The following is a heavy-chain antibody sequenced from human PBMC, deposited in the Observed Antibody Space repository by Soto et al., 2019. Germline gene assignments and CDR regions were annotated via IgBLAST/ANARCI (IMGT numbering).Heavy chain of an antibody. Sequence: GGSLRLSCAVSGIIFTGYGMHWVRQAPGKGLEWVAVIRYDGSNIYYADSVKGRFTISRDNSKNTLYLQMNSLRAEDTAVYYCAGKRTSGYSSILEYWGQGTLVTVSS. D-gene: IGHD3-3*01. CDR3: AGKRTSGYSSILEY. CDR1: GIIFTGYG. J-gene: IGHJ4*02. CDR2: IRYDGSNI. V-gene: IGHV3-33*01.